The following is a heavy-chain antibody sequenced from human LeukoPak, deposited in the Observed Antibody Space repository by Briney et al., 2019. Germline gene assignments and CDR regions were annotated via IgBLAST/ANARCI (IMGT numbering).Heavy chain of an antibody. D-gene: IGHD1-1*01. V-gene: IGHV4-59*12. J-gene: IGHJ4*02. CDR2: IYYSRST. CDR3: ARDVTGSASDY. Sequence: SETLSLTCTVSGGSISSYYWSWIRQPPGKGLEWIGYIYYSRSTNYNPSLKSRVTISVDTSKNQFSLKLTSVTAADTAVYYCARDVTGSASDYWGQGTLVTVSS. CDR1: GGSISSYY.